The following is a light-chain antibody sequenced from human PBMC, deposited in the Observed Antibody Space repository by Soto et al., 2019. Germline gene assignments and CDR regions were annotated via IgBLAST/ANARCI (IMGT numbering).Light chain of an antibody. J-gene: IGKJ1*01. V-gene: IGKV1-9*01. Sequence: IQLTQSPSSLSASVGDRVTITCRASQGIGSYLAWYQQKPGEAPKLLIFAASTLQSGVPSRFSGSGSGTDFTLTISSLQAEDFATYYCQQSYSTPRTFGQGTKVDIK. CDR1: QGIGSY. CDR3: QQSYSTPRT. CDR2: AAS.